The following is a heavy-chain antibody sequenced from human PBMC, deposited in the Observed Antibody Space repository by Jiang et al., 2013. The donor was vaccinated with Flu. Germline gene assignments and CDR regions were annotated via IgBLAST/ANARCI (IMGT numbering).Heavy chain of an antibody. V-gene: IGHV3-23*01. D-gene: IGHD4-11*01. CDR3: AKFTVRTGY. Sequence: PGKGLEWVSAISGSGGSTYYADSVKGRFTISRDNSKNTLYLQMNSLRAEDTAVYYCAKFTVRTGYWGQGTLVTVSS. CDR2: ISGSGGST. J-gene: IGHJ4*02.